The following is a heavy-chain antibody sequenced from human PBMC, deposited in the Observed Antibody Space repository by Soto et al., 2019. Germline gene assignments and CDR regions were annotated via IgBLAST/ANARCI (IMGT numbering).Heavy chain of an antibody. V-gene: IGHV1-3*05. CDR1: GYTFTTYA. CDR2: INAGNGNT. Sequence: QVQLVQSGAEEKKPGASVKVSCKASGYTFTTYAIHWVRQAPGQRLEWMGWINAGNGNTKYSQNFQGRVTITRDTSASTAYMELSSLRSEDTAVYYCARGRDNGGYVSYNDYWGQGTLVTVSS. D-gene: IGHD1-26*01. J-gene: IGHJ4*02. CDR3: ARGRDNGGYVSYNDY.